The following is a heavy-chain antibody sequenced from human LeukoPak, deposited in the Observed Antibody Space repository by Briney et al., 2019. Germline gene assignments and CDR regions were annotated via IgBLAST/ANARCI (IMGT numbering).Heavy chain of an antibody. CDR1: GYTFTSYG. CDR2: ISAYNGNT. Sequence: KPGASVKVFCKASGYTFTSYGISWVRQAPGQGLEWMGWISAYNGNTNYAQKLQGRVTMTTDTSTSTAYMELRSLRSDDTAVYYCARDVYCSGGSCYPGYWGQGTLVTVSS. J-gene: IGHJ4*02. V-gene: IGHV1-18*01. D-gene: IGHD2-15*01. CDR3: ARDVYCSGGSCYPGY.